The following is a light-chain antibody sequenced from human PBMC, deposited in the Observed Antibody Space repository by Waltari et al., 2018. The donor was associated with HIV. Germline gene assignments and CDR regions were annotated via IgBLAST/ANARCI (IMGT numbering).Light chain of an antibody. CDR2: EVT. CDR1: SIDVGLSNY. Sequence: QSALTQPASVSGSPGQSLTISCTGTSIDVGLSNYVSWYQQHPGKAPKLMIYEVTNRPSGVSDRFSGSKSGNTASLTISGLQAEDEADYYCTSYTTIFTYVFGTGTWVSVL. CDR3: TSYTTIFTYV. V-gene: IGLV2-14*01. J-gene: IGLJ1*01.